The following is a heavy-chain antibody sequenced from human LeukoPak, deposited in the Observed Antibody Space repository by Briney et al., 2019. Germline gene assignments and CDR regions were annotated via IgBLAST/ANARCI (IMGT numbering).Heavy chain of an antibody. J-gene: IGHJ4*02. CDR3: AKARTANDYGSGSFYKGFDS. CDR1: GFSAFGLSSYA. V-gene: IGHV3-23*01. D-gene: IGHD3-10*01. CDR2: VSASGFT. Sequence: GGSLRRSCVASGFSAFGLSSYAMSWVRQAPGKGLEWVSVVSASGFTSYVDSVKGRFTISRDKSKNTVHLDMDTLRAEDTALYYCAKARTANDYGSGSFYKGFDSWGQGTLVTVSS.